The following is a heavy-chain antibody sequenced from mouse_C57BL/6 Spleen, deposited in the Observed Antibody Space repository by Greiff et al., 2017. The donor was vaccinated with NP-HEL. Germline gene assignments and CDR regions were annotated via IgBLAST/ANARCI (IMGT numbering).Heavy chain of an antibody. CDR2: ISSGSSTI. D-gene: IGHD1-1*01. CDR3: ARIYYYGRAMDY. Sequence: EVKLMESGGGLVKPGGSLKLSCAASGFTFSDYGMHWVRQAPEKGLEWVAYISSGSSTIYYADTVKGRFTISRDNAKNTLFLQMTSLRSEDTAMYYYARIYYYGRAMDYWGQGTSVTVSS. J-gene: IGHJ4*01. V-gene: IGHV5-17*01. CDR1: GFTFSDYG.